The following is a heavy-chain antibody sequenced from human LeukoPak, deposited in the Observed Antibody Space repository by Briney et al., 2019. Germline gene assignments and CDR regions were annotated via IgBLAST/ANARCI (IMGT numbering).Heavy chain of an antibody. CDR3: ARAPAGYCSSTSCYVWFDP. CDR2: IYYSGST. CDR1: GGSISSGDYY. D-gene: IGHD2-2*01. Sequence: SQTLSLTCTVSGGSISSGDYYWSWIRQPPGKGLEWIGYIYYSGSTYYNPSLKSRVTISVDTSKNQFSLKLSSVTAADTAVYYCARAPAGYCSSTSCYVWFDPWGQGTLVTVSS. J-gene: IGHJ5*02. V-gene: IGHV4-30-4*01.